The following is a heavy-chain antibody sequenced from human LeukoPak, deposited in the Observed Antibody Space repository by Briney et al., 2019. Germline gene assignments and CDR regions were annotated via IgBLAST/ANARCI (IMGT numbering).Heavy chain of an antibody. V-gene: IGHV4-39*07. CDR3: ARDSLSYITIFGVVINHGWFDP. J-gene: IGHJ5*02. CDR2: IYYSGST. CDR1: GGSISSSSYY. Sequence: SETLSLTCTVSGGSISSSSYYWGWIRQPPGKGLEWIGSIYYSGSTYYNPSLKSRVTISVDTSKNQFSLKLSSVTAADTAVYYCARDSLSYITIFGVVINHGWFDPWGQETLVTVSS. D-gene: IGHD3-3*01.